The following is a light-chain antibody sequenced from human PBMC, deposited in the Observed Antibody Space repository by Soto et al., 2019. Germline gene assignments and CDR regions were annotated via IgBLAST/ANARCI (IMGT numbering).Light chain of an antibody. CDR2: AAS. V-gene: IGKV3-15*01. J-gene: IGKJ2*01. Sequence: ERVMTQSPATLSVSPGERATLSCRASQSVSRNLAWYQQKPGQAPRFLIYAASTRATGIPARFSGSGSGTEFTLTISSLQSEDFAVYYCQQHNNWHRTFGQGTKLEIK. CDR1: QSVSRN. CDR3: QQHNNWHRT.